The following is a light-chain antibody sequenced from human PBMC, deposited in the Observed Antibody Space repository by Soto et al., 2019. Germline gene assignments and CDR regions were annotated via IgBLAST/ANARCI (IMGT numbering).Light chain of an antibody. J-gene: IGLJ3*02. V-gene: IGLV3-21*02. Sequence: SYELTQPPSVSVAPGQTARITCGGDNIGGKAVHWYQQKPGQAPVLVVYDDSDRPSGIPERFSGSNSGNTATLTISRGEVGDEADYYCQVWDSSSDHCVFGGGTKVTVL. CDR3: QVWDSSSDHCV. CDR1: NIGGKA. CDR2: DDS.